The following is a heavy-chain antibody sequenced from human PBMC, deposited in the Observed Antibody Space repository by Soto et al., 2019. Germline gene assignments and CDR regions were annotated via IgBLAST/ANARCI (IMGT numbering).Heavy chain of an antibody. CDR3: AKDNYENGGYYYDY. D-gene: IGHD3-22*01. CDR1: GFTFSSYG. V-gene: IGHV3-30*18. J-gene: IGHJ4*02. Sequence: PGGSLRLSCVASGFTFSSYGMHWVRQAPGEGLEWVAVLSYDGSNKYYADSIKGRFTISRDNSKNTLYLQLNSLRAEDTAVYYCAKDNYENGGYYYDYWGQGTLVTVSS. CDR2: LSYDGSNK.